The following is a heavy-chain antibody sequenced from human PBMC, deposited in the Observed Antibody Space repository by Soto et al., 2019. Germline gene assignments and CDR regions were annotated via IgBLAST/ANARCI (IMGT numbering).Heavy chain of an antibody. CDR2: ISWDGVST. CDR1: GFTFDDYT. Sequence: GGSLRLSCAASGFTFDDYTMHWVRQAPGKGLEWVSLISWDGVSTYYADSVKGRFTISRDNSKNTLYLQMNSLRAEDTAVYYCASKYYNNCMDVWGQGTTLTFSS. CDR3: ASKYYNNCMDV. J-gene: IGHJ6*02. V-gene: IGHV3-43*01.